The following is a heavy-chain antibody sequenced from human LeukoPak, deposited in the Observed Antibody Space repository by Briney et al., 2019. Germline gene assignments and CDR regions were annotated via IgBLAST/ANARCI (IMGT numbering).Heavy chain of an antibody. V-gene: IGHV4-61*01. CDR2: IYYSGST. D-gene: IGHD2-2*01. CDR1: GGSVSSGSYY. CDR3: ARGHTYCSSTSCYFGRTYYFDY. J-gene: IGHJ4*02. Sequence: SETLSLTCTVSGGSVSSGSYYWSWIRQPPGKGLEWIGYIYYSGSTNYNPSLKSRVTISVDTSKNQFSLKLSSVTAADTAVYYCARGHTYCSSTSCYFGRTYYFDYWGQGTLVTVSS.